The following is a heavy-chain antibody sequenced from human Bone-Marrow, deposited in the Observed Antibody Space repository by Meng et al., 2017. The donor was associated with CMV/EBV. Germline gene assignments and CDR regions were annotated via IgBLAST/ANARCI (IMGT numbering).Heavy chain of an antibody. CDR1: GFTFDDYG. V-gene: IGHV3-20*04. CDR2: INWNGGST. J-gene: IGHJ4*02. Sequence: SCAASGFTFDDYGMSWVRQAPGKGLEWVSGINWNGGSTGYADSVKGRFTISRDNAKNSLYLQMNSLRAEDTAVYYCARDLFKQQLIPFDYWGQGTLVTVSS. CDR3: ARDLFKQQLIPFDY. D-gene: IGHD6-13*01.